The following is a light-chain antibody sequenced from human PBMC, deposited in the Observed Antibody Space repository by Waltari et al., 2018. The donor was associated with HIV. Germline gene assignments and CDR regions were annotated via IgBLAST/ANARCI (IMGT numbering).Light chain of an antibody. CDR1: NSNVGSNY. J-gene: IGLJ2*01. V-gene: IGLV1-47*01. CDR2: RDS. CDR3: ATWDDSLNGVL. Sequence: QSVFTQPPSASEIPGQRVTISCTGGNSNVGSNYVYWYQQVPGTAPKLLVYRDSQRQSGVPDRFTGSKSGTSASLAISGLRSEDEADYYCATWDDSLNGVLFGGGTKLTVL.